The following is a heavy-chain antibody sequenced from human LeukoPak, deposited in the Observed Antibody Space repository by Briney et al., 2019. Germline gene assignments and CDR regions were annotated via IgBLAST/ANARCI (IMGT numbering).Heavy chain of an antibody. CDR1: GFMFSSYA. Sequence: GGSLRLSCAASGFMFSSYAMSWVRQAPGKGLEWVSSISSSGTNTYYADSVKGQFTISRDNSKNTLYLQMNSLRAEDTAVYYCAKNSVRSGYYYGYWGQGTLVTVSS. D-gene: IGHD3-22*01. V-gene: IGHV3-23*01. CDR3: AKNSVRSGYYYGY. CDR2: ISSSGTNT. J-gene: IGHJ4*02.